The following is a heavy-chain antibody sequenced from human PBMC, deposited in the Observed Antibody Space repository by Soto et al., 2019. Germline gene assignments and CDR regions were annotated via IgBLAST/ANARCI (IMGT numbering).Heavy chain of an antibody. Sequence: GASVKVSCKASGGTLSRSAISWVRQAPGQGLEWMGGIIPIFGPAIYAQKFRGRVSIIADESTRTAYMEMSSLRSDDTAVYYCGTGSSWTRVESWGQGTLVTVS. V-gene: IGHV1-69*13. J-gene: IGHJ4*02. CDR3: GTGSSWTRVES. CDR1: GGTLSRSA. CDR2: IIPIFGPA. D-gene: IGHD6-13*01.